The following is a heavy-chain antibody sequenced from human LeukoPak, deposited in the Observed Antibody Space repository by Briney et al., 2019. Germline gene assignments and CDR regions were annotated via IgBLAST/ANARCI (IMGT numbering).Heavy chain of an antibody. Sequence: GASLKVSCKPSGYTFSSYGISWLRQAPGQGLEWMGWISAYKGDTDYAQKFQGRLTVTRDTSTSTAYMELQSLTSDDTAVYYCARADIIVVADATPVGSAFEYWGQGALITVS. J-gene: IGHJ4*02. CDR1: GYTFSSYG. D-gene: IGHD2-15*01. CDR3: ARADIIVVADATPVGSAFEY. CDR2: ISAYKGDT. V-gene: IGHV1-18*01.